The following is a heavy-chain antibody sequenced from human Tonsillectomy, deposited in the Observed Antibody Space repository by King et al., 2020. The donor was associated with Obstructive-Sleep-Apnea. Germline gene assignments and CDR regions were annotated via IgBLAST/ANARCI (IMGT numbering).Heavy chain of an antibody. V-gene: IGHV1-69*01. CDR3: ATKRFLEWDHSPYYFDY. J-gene: IGHJ4*02. CDR1: GGTFSSCS. D-gene: IGHD3-3*01. Sequence: VQLVESGAEVKKPGSSVKVSCTASGGTFSSCSISWVRQAPGQGLEWMGGIIPIFGTANYAQKFQGRVTITADESTSTAYMELSSLRSEDTAVYYCATKRFLEWDHSPYYFDYWGQGTLVTVSS. CDR2: IIPIFGTA.